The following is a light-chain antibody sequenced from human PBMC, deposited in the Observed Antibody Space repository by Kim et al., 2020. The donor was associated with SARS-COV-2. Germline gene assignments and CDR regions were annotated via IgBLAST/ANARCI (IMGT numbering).Light chain of an antibody. CDR3: SSFASTTIVV. CDR2: DVT. J-gene: IGLJ2*01. V-gene: IGLV2-14*03. Sequence: GQSITISCTGTSSDIGGYNYVSWYQQHPGKAPKLLIYDVTNRPSGVSNRFSGSKSGNTASLTISGLQVEDEADYYCSSFASTTIVVFGGGTQLTAL. CDR1: SSDIGGYNY.